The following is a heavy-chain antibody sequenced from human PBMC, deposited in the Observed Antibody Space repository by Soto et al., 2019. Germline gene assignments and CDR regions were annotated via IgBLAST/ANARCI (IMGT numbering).Heavy chain of an antibody. D-gene: IGHD6-13*01. CDR3: ARDGTATGSSRLYYYYYYMDV. CDR1: GYTFTSYA. V-gene: IGHV1-3*01. CDR2: INAGNGNT. Sequence: GASVKVSCKASGYTFTSYAMHWVRQAPGQRLEWMGWINAGNGNTKYSQKFQGRVTITRDTSATTAYMELSSLRSEDTAVYYCARDGTATGSSRLYYYYYYMDVWGKGTTVTVSS. J-gene: IGHJ6*03.